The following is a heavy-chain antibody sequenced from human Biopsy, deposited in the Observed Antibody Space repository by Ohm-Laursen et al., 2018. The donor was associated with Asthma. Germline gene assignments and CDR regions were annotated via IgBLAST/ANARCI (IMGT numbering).Heavy chain of an antibody. J-gene: IGHJ4*02. CDR1: GGSISSGGYS. Sequence: TLSLTCAVSGGSISSGGYSWSWIRKPPGKGLEWIGYSYHRGSTYYNPSLKSRVTISADRSMNQYSLKLRSVTAADTAVFYCARVKDGYNFDYWGQGTLVTVSS. CDR2: SYHRGST. CDR3: ARVKDGYNFDY. V-gene: IGHV4-30-2*01. D-gene: IGHD5-24*01.